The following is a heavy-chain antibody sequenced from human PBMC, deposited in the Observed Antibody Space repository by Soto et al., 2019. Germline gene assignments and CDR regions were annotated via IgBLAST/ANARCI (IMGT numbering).Heavy chain of an antibody. V-gene: IGHV4-39*01. CDR1: GGSLSSSSYY. Sequence: SETLSLTCTVSGGSLSSSSYYWGWIRQPPGKGLEWIGSIYYSGSTHYNPSLKSRVTISVDTSKNQFSLKLSSVTAADTAVYYCARIYYDSVFDYWGQGTLVTVSS. D-gene: IGHD3-22*01. CDR3: ARIYYDSVFDY. J-gene: IGHJ4*02. CDR2: IYYSGST.